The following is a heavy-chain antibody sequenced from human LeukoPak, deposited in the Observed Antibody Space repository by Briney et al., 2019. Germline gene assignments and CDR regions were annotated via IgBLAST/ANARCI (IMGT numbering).Heavy chain of an antibody. CDR1: GGSISSSSYY. D-gene: IGHD3-22*01. J-gene: IGHJ5*02. V-gene: IGHV4-39*01. CDR2: IYYSGST. CDR3: ARQGGITMIVVVPDWFDP. Sequence: SETLSLTCTVSGGSISSSSYYWGWIRQPLGKGLEWIGSIYYSGSTYYNPSLKSRVTISVDTSKNQFSLKLSSVTAADTAVYYCARQGGITMIVVVPDWFDPWGQGTLVTVSS.